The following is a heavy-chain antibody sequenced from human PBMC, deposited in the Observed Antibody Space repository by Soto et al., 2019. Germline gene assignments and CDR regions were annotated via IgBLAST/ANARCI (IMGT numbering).Heavy chain of an antibody. D-gene: IGHD1-26*01. Sequence: SETLSLTCTVSGGSISSSSYYWGWIRQPPGKGLEWIGSIYYSGSTYYNPSLKGRVTISVDTSKNQFSLKLSSVTAADTAVYYCARQAEQWEGWFDTWGQGTLVTVSS. V-gene: IGHV4-39*01. CDR2: IYYSGST. CDR3: ARQAEQWEGWFDT. J-gene: IGHJ5*02. CDR1: GGSISSSSYY.